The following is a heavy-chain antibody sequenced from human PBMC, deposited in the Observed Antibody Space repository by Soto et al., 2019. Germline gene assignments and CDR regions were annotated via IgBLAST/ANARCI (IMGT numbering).Heavy chain of an antibody. D-gene: IGHD2-2*01. J-gene: IGHJ5*02. CDR2: IYYSGST. V-gene: IGHV4-59*01. CDR3: ARDLKYQLHYNWLDP. CDR1: GGSIRSYY. Sequence: ETLSPACTASGGSIRSYYWSWIRQPPGKGLEWIGDIYYSGSTNYNPSLKRRVTISLDPSKNQFSLELSSVTAADTAVYFCARDLKYQLHYNWLDPGDKGTLVTVYS.